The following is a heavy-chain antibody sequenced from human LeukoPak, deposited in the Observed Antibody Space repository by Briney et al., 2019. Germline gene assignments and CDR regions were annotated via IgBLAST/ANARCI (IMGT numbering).Heavy chain of an antibody. V-gene: IGHV3-30*03. CDR2: ISYDGSKK. D-gene: IGHD2-15*01. J-gene: IGHJ4*02. CDR3: ATARYCSGGRCYEWDY. Sequence: GGSLRLSCAASGFIFSSYGMHWVRQAPGKGLEWVAVISYDGSKKHYADSVKGRFTISRDNSKNTLYLQMNSLRAEDTAVYYCATARYCSGGRCYEWDYWGQGTLVTVSS. CDR1: GFIFSSYG.